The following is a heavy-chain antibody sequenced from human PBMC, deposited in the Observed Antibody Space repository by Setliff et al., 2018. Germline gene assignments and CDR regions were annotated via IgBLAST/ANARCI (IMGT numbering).Heavy chain of an antibody. Sequence: ASVKVSCKASGYTFTSYYIHWVRQATGQGLEWVGWMNPNSGNPGCAQKFKGRVALTRTTSISTAYMELSSLRSEDTAVYYCARGPYYNFWSGSPYYFDSWGQGTLVTVSS. V-gene: IGHV1-8*02. CDR1: GYTFTSYY. CDR3: ARGPYYNFWSGSPYYFDS. J-gene: IGHJ4*02. D-gene: IGHD3-3*01. CDR2: MNPNSGNP.